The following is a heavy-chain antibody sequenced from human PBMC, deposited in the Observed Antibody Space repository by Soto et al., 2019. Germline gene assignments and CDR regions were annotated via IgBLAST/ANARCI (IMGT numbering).Heavy chain of an antibody. CDR2: ISSSGGTI. D-gene: IGHD2-21*02. J-gene: IGHJ5*02. CDR3: VSAACTGDCYRLGH. V-gene: IGHV3-48*03. CDR1: GFSFSSHE. Sequence: PGGSLRLSCAASGFSFSSHEMNWVRKAPGKGLGWVSYISSSGGTIYYADSVKGRFTISRDNAKNSLYLQMNSLRAEDTAIYYCVSAACTGDCYRLGHWGQGTLVTVS.